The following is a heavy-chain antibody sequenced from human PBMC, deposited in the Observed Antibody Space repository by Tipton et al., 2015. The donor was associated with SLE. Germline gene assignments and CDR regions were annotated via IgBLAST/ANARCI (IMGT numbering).Heavy chain of an antibody. J-gene: IGHJ4*02. CDR3: AKDRLVVYAMAIDY. CDR2: VGFDGGDT. Sequence: SLRLSCAASGFTFSTFGMYWVRQAPGKGLEWVAFVGFDGGDTYYADSVKGRFTISRDNSRNTLYLQMNSLRDEDTAIYYCAKDRLVVYAMAIDYWGQGTLVTVSS. CDR1: GFTFSTFG. V-gene: IGHV3-30*02. D-gene: IGHD2-8*02.